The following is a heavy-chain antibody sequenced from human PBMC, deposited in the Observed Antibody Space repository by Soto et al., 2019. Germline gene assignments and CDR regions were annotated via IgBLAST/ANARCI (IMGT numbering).Heavy chain of an antibody. V-gene: IGHV4-59*01. D-gene: IGHD3-3*01. J-gene: IGHJ6*02. CDR3: AREIRYYDFWSGPLTLYSDYYYGMDV. Sequence: TSETLSLTCTFSCGSIISYYWSWIRQPPGKGLEWIGYIYYSGSTNYNPSLKSRVTISVDTSKNQFSLKLSSVTAADTAVYYCAREIRYYDFWSGPLTLYSDYYYGMDVWGQGTTVTVSS. CDR1: CGSIISYY. CDR2: IYYSGST.